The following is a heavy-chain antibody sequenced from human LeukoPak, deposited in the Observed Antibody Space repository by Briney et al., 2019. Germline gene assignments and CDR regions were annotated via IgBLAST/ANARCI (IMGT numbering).Heavy chain of an antibody. J-gene: IGHJ4*02. CDR3: AKSEGVGGADLWDSRSSGVDY. CDR2: ISYDGSNK. Sequence: GGSLRLSCAAPGFNFSSYGMDWVRQAPAKGLEWEAVISYDGSNKYYADSVKHRFTISSDNSKNTLYLKVNSVRGEVTAVYYCAKSEGVGGADLWDSRSSGVDYWGQGTLVTVSS. V-gene: IGHV3-30*18. CDR1: GFNFSSYG. D-gene: IGHD6-6*01.